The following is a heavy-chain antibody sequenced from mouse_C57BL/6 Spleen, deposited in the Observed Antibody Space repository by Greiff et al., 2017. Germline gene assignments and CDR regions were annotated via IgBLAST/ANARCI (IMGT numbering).Heavy chain of an antibody. J-gene: IGHJ4*01. CDR1: GYTFTSYW. D-gene: IGHD1-1*01. CDR3: ARWDTTVTDAMDY. V-gene: IGHV1-55*01. Sequence: QVQLQQPGAELVKPGASVKMSCKASGYTFTSYWITWVKQRPGQGLEWIGDIYPGSGSTNYNEKFKSKATLTVDTSSSTAYMQLSSLISEDSSVYSCARWDTTVTDAMDYWGQGTSVTVSA. CDR2: IYPGSGST.